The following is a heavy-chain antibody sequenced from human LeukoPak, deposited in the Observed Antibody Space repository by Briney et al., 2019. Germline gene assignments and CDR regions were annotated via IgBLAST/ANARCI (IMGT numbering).Heavy chain of an antibody. CDR3: ARGPPESSSSDS. D-gene: IGHD6-13*01. Sequence: ASVRVSCKASGYTFSNYDINRVRQATGQGLEWMGWMSPNNGKTGYAQNFQGRVIMTRDTSISTAYMELRRLRIEDTAVYYCARGPPESSSSDSWGQGTLVTVSS. V-gene: IGHV1-8*01. J-gene: IGHJ4*02. CDR2: MSPNNGKT. CDR1: GYTFSNYD.